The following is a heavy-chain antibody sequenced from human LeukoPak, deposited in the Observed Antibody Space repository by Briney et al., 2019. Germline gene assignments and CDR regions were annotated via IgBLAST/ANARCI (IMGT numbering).Heavy chain of an antibody. CDR2: ISGSGGTT. V-gene: IGHV3-23*01. CDR3: AKVQEMDTILPPFHY. D-gene: IGHD5-24*01. J-gene: IGHJ4*02. Sequence: GGSLRLSCAASGFTFSNYAMSSVRQAPGKGLEWVSAISGSGGTTFYADSVKGRFTISRDNSKNTLYLQVNSLRAADTATYYCAKVQEMDTILPPFHYWGQGTLVTVSS. CDR1: GFTFSNYA.